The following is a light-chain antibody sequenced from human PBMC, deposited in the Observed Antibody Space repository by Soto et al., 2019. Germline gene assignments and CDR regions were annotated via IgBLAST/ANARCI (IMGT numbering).Light chain of an antibody. CDR2: SAS. V-gene: IGKV1-39*01. CDR1: QTVRDH. Sequence: DLQMTQSPSSLSASVGDRVTITCRASQTVRDHLNWYQQRPGMAPRLLIFSASTLQSGVPSRFSGSGSGTEFTLTISGLQRDDFATYYCQQSLTLSFGGGTKVEIK. CDR3: QQSLTLS. J-gene: IGKJ4*01.